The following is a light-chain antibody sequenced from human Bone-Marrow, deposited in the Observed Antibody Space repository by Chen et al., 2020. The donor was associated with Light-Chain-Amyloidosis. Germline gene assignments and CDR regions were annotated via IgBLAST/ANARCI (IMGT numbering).Light chain of an antibody. CDR1: DLPTKY. Sequence: SYELTQPPSVSVSPGQTARIPCSGDDLPTKYAYWYQQKPGQAPVLVIQRDTERPSGISERFSGSSSGTTATLTISGVQAEDEADYHCQSADRSGTYEVIFGGGTKLTAL. J-gene: IGLJ2*01. CDR3: QSADRSGTYEVI. V-gene: IGLV3-25*03. CDR2: RDT.